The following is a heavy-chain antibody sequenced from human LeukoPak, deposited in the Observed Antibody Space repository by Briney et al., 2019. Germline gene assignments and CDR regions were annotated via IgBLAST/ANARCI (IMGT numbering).Heavy chain of an antibody. D-gene: IGHD6-13*01. J-gene: IGHJ5*02. CDR2: ISGSGGST. CDR3: AKGTRLSRSSILPVWFDP. CDR1: GFTFSSYA. Sequence: GGLRLSCAASGFTFSSYAMSWVRQAPGKGLEWVSAISGSGGSTYYADSVKGRFTISRDNAKNSLYLQMNSLRAEDTAVYYCAKGTRLSRSSILPVWFDPWGQGTLVTVSS. V-gene: IGHV3-23*01.